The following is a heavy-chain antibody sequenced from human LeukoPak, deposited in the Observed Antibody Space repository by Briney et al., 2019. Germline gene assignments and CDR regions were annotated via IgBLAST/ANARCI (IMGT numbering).Heavy chain of an antibody. CDR3: ARSRSPGSDAFDI. D-gene: IGHD2-2*01. V-gene: IGHV4-4*07. CDR2: IYSSGST. CDR1: GGSISTNF. Sequence: PSETLSLTCTVSGGSISTNFWSWVRQPAGKGLEWIGRIYSSGSTNDNPSLKSRVTISVDRSKNQFSLKLSSVTAADTAVYYCARSRSPGSDAFDIWGQGTMVTVSS. J-gene: IGHJ3*02.